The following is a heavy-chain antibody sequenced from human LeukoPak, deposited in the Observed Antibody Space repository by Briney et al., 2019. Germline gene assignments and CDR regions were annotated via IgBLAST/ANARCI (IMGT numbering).Heavy chain of an antibody. D-gene: IGHD3-3*01. CDR3: ARASITIFGVVITAPLDY. CDR2: INQDGSEK. CDR1: GFTSSSYW. Sequence: GGSLRLSCAASGFTSSSYWMSWVRQAPGKGLEWVANINQDGSEKYYVDSVKGRFTISRDNAKNSLYLQMNSLRAEDTAVYYCARASITIFGVVITAPLDYWGQGTLVTVSS. V-gene: IGHV3-7*01. J-gene: IGHJ4*02.